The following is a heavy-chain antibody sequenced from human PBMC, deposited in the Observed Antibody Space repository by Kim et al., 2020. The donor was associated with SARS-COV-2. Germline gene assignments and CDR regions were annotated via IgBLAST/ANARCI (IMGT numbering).Heavy chain of an antibody. J-gene: IGHJ4*02. V-gene: IGHV3-23*01. D-gene: IGHD2-21*01. Sequence: SRKGRFTISRDNSKTTLYLQMSSLRAEDTAVYYCANFPRGTYCGGDCYFWGQGTLVTVSS. CDR3: ANFPRGTYCGGDCYF.